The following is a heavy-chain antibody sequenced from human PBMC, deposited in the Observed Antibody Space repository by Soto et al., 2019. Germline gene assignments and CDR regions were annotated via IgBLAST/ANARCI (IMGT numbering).Heavy chain of an antibody. V-gene: IGHV4-39*01. J-gene: IGHJ6*02. CDR2: TFYSGRT. CDR3: ARQRAHYGMDV. CDR1: GDSISSNSYF. Sequence: SETLSLTCTVSGDSISSNSYFWDWIRQPPGKGLEWIGSTFYSGRTYFNPSLKSRVTISVDTSKNQFSLKLSSVTAADTAVYYCARQRAHYGMDVWGQGTTVTVSS.